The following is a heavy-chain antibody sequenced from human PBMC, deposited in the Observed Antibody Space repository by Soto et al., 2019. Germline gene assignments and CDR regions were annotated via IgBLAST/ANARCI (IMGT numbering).Heavy chain of an antibody. CDR2: ISYDGSNK. CDR3: ARDRDSSSSGLSYSYYGMDV. Sequence: GGSLRLSCAASGFTFSSYAMHWVRQAPGKGLEWVAVISYDGSNKYYADSVKGRFTISRDNSKNTLYLQMNSLRAKDTAVYYCARDRDSSSSGLSYSYYGMDVWGQGTTVTVSS. J-gene: IGHJ6*02. CDR1: GFTFSSYA. V-gene: IGHV3-30-3*01. D-gene: IGHD6-6*01.